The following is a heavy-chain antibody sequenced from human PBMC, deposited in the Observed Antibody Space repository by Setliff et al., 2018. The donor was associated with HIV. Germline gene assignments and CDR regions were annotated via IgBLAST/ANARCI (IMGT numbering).Heavy chain of an antibody. D-gene: IGHD2-15*01. CDR1: GGSFSDYY. CDR2: INHSGST. Sequence: SETLSLTCAVYGGSFSDYYWSWIRQPPGKGLGWIGEINHSGSTNYNPSLKSRVTISVDTSKNQFSLKLNSVTAADTAVYYCARVDRVESAFDIWGQGTMVTVSS. CDR3: ARVDRVESAFDI. J-gene: IGHJ3*02. V-gene: IGHV4-34*01.